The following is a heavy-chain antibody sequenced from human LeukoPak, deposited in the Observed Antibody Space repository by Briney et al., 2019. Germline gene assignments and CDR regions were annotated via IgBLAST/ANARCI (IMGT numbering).Heavy chain of an antibody. D-gene: IGHD1-26*01. V-gene: IGHV1-69*04. CDR1: GGTFSTYA. J-gene: IGHJ4*02. CDR2: TIPILGIA. Sequence: GSSMKVSCKASGGTFSTYAISWVRQAPGQGLEWMGRTIPILGIANYAQKFQGRVTITRDTSASTAYMELSSLRSEDTAVYYCARVGSGSYPFDYWGQGTLVTVSS. CDR3: ARVGSGSYPFDY.